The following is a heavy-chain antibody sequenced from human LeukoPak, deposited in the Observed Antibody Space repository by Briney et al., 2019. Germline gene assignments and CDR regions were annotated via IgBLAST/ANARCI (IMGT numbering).Heavy chain of an antibody. J-gene: IGHJ5*02. D-gene: IGHD6-19*01. V-gene: IGHV3-49*03. CDR3: TRASVLRGWYRPSWFDP. CDR2: IRSKAYGGTT. Sequence: GGSLRLCCTASGFTFGDYAMSWFRHAPGKGLERVGFIRSKAYGGTTEYAASVKGRFTISRDDSKSIAYLQMNSLKTEDTAVYYCTRASVLRGWYRPSWFDPWGQGTLVTVSS. CDR1: GFTFGDYA.